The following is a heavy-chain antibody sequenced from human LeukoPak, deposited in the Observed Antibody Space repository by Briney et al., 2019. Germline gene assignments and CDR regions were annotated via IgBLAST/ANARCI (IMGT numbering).Heavy chain of an antibody. V-gene: IGHV3-9*01. Sequence: GGSLRLSCAASGFTFDDYAMHWVRQAPGKGLEWVSGISWNSGSIGYADSVKGRFTISRDNAKNSLSLQMNSLRAEDTAVYYCARPLMYYYGSETYFWFDPWGQGTLVTVSS. D-gene: IGHD3-10*01. CDR1: GFTFDDYA. CDR3: ARPLMYYYGSETYFWFDP. CDR2: ISWNSGSI. J-gene: IGHJ5*02.